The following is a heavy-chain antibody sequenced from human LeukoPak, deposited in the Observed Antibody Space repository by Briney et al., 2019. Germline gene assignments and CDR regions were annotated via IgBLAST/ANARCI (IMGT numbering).Heavy chain of an antibody. CDR2: INPNSGGT. CDR1: GYTFTGYY. D-gene: IGHD4-17*01. J-gene: IGHJ4*02. Sequence: ASVKVSCKASGYTFTGYYMHWVRQAPGQGLEWMGWINPNSGGTNYAQKFQGRVTMTRDTSISTAYMELSRLRSDDTAVYYCAREHSRYGDYIFDYWGQGTLVTVSS. CDR3: AREHSRYGDYIFDY. V-gene: IGHV1-2*02.